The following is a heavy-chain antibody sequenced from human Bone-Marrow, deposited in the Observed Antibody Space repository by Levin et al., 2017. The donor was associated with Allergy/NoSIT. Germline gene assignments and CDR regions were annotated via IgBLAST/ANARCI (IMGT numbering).Heavy chain of an antibody. CDR2: ISYDGSNK. CDR3: AKEPGIAAAGMVYFQL. CDR1: GFTFSNYG. J-gene: IGHJ1*01. D-gene: IGHD6-13*01. Sequence: GESLKISCAASGFTFSNYGMHWVRQAPGKGLEWVAVISYDGSNKYYADSVKGRFTISRDNSKNTLYLQMNSLRAEDTAMYYCAKEPGIAAAGMVYFQLWGQGTLVTVSS. V-gene: IGHV3-30*18.